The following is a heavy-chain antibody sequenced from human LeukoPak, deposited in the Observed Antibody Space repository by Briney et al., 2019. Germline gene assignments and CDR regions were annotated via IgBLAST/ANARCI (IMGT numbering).Heavy chain of an antibody. CDR2: IYTSVST. D-gene: IGHD6-13*01. Sequence: PSETLSLTCTVSGGSISSYYWSWIRQPPGKGLEWIGYIYTSVSTNYNPSLKSRVTISVDTSKNQFSLKLSSVTAADTAVYYCARHAVAAAGFYYYYYMDVWGKGTTVTVSS. V-gene: IGHV4-4*09. CDR3: ARHAVAAAGFYYYYYMDV. J-gene: IGHJ6*03. CDR1: GGSISSYY.